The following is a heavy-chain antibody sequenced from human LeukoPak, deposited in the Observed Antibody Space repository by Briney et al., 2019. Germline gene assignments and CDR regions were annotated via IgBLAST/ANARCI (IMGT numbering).Heavy chain of an antibody. CDR1: GFTFDDYA. V-gene: IGHV3-9*01. CDR3: AKVGGVRRELDY. J-gene: IGHJ4*02. D-gene: IGHD1-1*01. CDR2: ISWNSGSI. Sequence: GRSLRLSCAASGFTFDDYAMHWVPQAPGKGLEWVSGISWNSGSIGYADSVKGRFTISRDNAKNSLYLQMNSLRAEDTALYYCAKVGGVRRELDYWGQGTLVTV.